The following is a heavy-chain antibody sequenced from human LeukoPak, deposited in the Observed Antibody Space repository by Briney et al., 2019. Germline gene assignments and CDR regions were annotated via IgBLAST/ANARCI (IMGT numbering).Heavy chain of an antibody. V-gene: IGHV6-1*01. J-gene: IGHJ3*02. D-gene: IGHD2-15*01. CDR1: GDSVSSNSAA. CDR2: TYYRSKWYN. CDR3: ARDRDLLGYCSGGSCPGAFDI. Sequence: SQTLSLTCAISGDSVSSNSAAWNWIRQSPSRGLEWLGRTYYRSKWYNDYAVSVKSRITINPDTSKNQFSLQLNSVTPEDAAVYYCARDRDLLGYCSGGSCPGAFDIWGQGTMVTVSS.